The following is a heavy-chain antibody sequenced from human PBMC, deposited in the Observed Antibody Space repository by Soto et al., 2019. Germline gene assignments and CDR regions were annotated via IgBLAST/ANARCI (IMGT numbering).Heavy chain of an antibody. CDR2: MNPNSGNT. CDR1: GYTFSTYG. V-gene: IGHV1-8*01. CDR3: ARTMGGIAAAGNDY. J-gene: IGHJ4*02. Sequence: GASVKVSCKASGYTFSTYGIDWVRLATGQGLEWMGSMNPNSGNTEYAQKFQGRVTMTRDTSKSTAYMELSSLRSEDTAIYYCARTMGGIAAAGNDYWGQGTLVTVSS. D-gene: IGHD6-13*01.